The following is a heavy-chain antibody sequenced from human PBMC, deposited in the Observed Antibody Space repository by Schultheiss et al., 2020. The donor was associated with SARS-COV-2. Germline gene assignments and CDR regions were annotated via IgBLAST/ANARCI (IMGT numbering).Heavy chain of an antibody. CDR1: GFTFSSYW. CDR2: ISSSSSYI. D-gene: IGHD1-14*01. Sequence: GGSLRLSCAASGFTFSSYWMSWVRQAPGKGLEWVSSISSSSSYIYYADSVKGRFTISRDNAKNSLYLQMNSLRAEDTAVYYCARGLTPSSVDYWGQGTLVTVSS. V-gene: IGHV3-21*01. J-gene: IGHJ4*02. CDR3: ARGLTPSSVDY.